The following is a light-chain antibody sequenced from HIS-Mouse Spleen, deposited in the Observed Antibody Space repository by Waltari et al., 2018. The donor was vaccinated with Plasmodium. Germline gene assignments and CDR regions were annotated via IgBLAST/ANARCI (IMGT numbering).Light chain of an antibody. V-gene: IGKV3-15*01. CDR2: GAS. J-gene: IGKJ3*01. Sequence: ERVMTQSPATLSVSPGERATLSCRASQSVSSTLAWYQQKPGPAPRLLIYGASTRATGSPARFSGSGSGTEFTLTISSLQSEDFAVYYCQQYNNWSFTFGPGTKVDIK. CDR3: QQYNNWSFT. CDR1: QSVSST.